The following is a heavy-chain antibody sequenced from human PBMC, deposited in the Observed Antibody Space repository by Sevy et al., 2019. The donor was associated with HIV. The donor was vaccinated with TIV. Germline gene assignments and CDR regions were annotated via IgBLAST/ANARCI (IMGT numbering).Heavy chain of an antibody. V-gene: IGHV3-9*01. Sequence: SLKISCAASGFTFDDYAMHWVRQAPGKGLEGVSGISWNSGSIGYAASVKGRFTISRDNAKNSLYLQMNSLRAEDTALYYCAKDMRAAAGTTTFDYWGQGTLVTVSS. J-gene: IGHJ4*02. CDR2: ISWNSGSI. CDR1: GFTFDDYA. D-gene: IGHD6-13*01. CDR3: AKDMRAAAGTTTFDY.